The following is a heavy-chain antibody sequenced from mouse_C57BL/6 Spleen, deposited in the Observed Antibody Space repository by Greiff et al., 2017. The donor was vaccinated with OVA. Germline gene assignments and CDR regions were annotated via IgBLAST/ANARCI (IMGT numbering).Heavy chain of an antibody. CDR3: ARGEPYGPVATRYFDV. CDR1: GYAFTNYL. CDR2: INPGSGGT. V-gene: IGHV1-54*01. J-gene: IGHJ1*03. D-gene: IGHD1-1*01. Sequence: QVQLQQSGAELVRPGTSVKVSCKASGYAFTNYLIEWVKQRPGQGLEWIGVINPGSGGTNYNEKFKGKATLTADKSSSTAYMQLSSLTSEDSAVYFCARGEPYGPVATRYFDVWGTGTTVTVSS.